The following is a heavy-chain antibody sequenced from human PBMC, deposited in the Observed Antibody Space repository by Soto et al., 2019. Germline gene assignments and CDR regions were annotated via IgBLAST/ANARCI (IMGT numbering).Heavy chain of an antibody. CDR3: ATYITGLINWFDP. CDR2: LYYAGNT. D-gene: IGHD3-10*01. CDR1: GASLSSTGRF. Sequence: SETLSLTCAVSGASLSSTGRFWGWIRQPPGKGLEWIGSLYYAGNTYYNPSLKSRVTISVDPSKNQFSLKLTSVTAADTAIYYCATYITGLINWFDPWGQGTLVTVSS. V-gene: IGHV4-39*01. J-gene: IGHJ5*02.